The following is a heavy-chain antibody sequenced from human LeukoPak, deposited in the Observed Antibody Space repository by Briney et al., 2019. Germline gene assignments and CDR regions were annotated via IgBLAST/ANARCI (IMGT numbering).Heavy chain of an antibody. CDR3: ARFLTRSGKESYYYYYYMDV. V-gene: IGHV1-8*01. J-gene: IGHJ6*03. CDR1: GYTFTSYD. D-gene: IGHD3-3*01. Sequence: ASVKVSCKASGYTFTSYDINWVRQATGQGLEWMGWMNPNSGNTGYAQKFQGRVTMTTDTSTSTAYMELRSLRSDDTAVYYCARFLTRSGKESYYYYYYMDVWGKGTTVTVSS. CDR2: MNPNSGNT.